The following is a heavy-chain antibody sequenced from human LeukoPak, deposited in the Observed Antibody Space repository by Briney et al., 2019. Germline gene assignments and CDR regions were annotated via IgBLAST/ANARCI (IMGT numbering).Heavy chain of an antibody. Sequence: GGSLRLSCAASGFTFTNAWMSWVRQARGKWLEWVGRIKSKTDGGTTDYAAPVKGSFTISRDDSKNTLYLQMNSLKTDDTGVYYCTTPTHYCTRANCSGRFDYWGQGTLVTVSS. CDR1: GFTFTNAW. CDR3: TTPTHYCTRANCSGRFDY. CDR2: IKSKTDGGTT. V-gene: IGHV3-15*01. D-gene: IGHD2-2*01. J-gene: IGHJ4*02.